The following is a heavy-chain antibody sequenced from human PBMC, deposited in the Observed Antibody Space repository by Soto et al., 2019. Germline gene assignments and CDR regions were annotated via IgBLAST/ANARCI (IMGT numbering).Heavy chain of an antibody. V-gene: IGHV3-23*01. CDR2: ISGSGGST. D-gene: IGHD2-2*01. CDR1: GFTFSSYA. J-gene: IGHJ4*02. Sequence: EVQLLESGGGLVQPGGSLRLSCAASGFTFSSYAMSWVRQAPGKGLEWVSAISGSGGSTYYADSVKGRFTISRDNSKNTLYLQMNSLRAEDTAVYYCAKSAGVVPAASMGGYFDYWGQRTLATVSS. CDR3: AKSAGVVPAASMGGYFDY.